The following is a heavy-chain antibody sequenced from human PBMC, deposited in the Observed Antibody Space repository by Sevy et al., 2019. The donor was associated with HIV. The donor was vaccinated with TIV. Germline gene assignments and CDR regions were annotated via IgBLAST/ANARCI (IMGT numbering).Heavy chain of an antibody. D-gene: IGHD6-13*01. CDR1: GYTFTGYY. CDR2: INPNSGGT. V-gene: IGHV1-2*04. CDR3: ARAAAAGTEHDAFDI. Sequence: ASVKVYCKASGYTFTGYYMHWVRQAPGQGLEWMGWINPNSGGTNYAQKFQGWVTMTRDTSISTAYMELSRLRSDDTAVYYCARAAAAGTEHDAFDIWGQGTMVTVSS. J-gene: IGHJ3*02.